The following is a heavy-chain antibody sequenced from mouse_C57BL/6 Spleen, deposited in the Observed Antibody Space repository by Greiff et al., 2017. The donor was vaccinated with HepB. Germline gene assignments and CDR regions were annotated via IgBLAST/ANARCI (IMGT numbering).Heavy chain of an antibody. CDR1: GYAFSSYW. Sequence: VQLQQSGAELVKPGAPVKISCKASGYAFSSYWMNWVKQRPGKGLEWIGQIYPGDGDTNYNGKFKGKATLTADKSSSTAYMQLSSLTSEDSAVYFCARRGYYDYYWYFDVWGTGTTVTVSS. D-gene: IGHD2-4*01. J-gene: IGHJ1*03. CDR3: ARRGYYDYYWYFDV. V-gene: IGHV1-80*01. CDR2: IYPGDGDT.